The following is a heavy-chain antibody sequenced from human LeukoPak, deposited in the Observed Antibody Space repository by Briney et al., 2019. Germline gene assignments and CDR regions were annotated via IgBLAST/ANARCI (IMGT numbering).Heavy chain of an antibody. CDR1: GYTFTDYY. V-gene: IGHV1-2*02. J-gene: IGHJ3*02. Sequence: ASVKVSCKASGYTFTDYYMHWMRQAPGQGLEWMGWINPHSGGTNYAQKFQGRVTMTRDTSISTAYMEVSRLRSDDTAVYYCARIRHQYSSSADDAFDIWGQGTMVTVSS. CDR3: ARIRHQYSSSADDAFDI. CDR2: INPHSGGT. D-gene: IGHD6-6*01.